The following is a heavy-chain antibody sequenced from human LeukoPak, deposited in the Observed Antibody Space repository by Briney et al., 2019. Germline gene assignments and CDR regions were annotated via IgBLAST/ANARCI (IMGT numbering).Heavy chain of an antibody. CDR1: GGSISSGGYS. Sequence: PSETLSLTCAVSGGSISSGGYSWSWIRQPPGKGLEWIGYIYHSGSTYYNPSLKSRVTISVDRSKNQFSLKLSSVTAADTAVYYCARGPGWDSSSYGWFDPWGQGTLVTVSS. V-gene: IGHV4-30-2*01. CDR2: IYHSGST. CDR3: ARGPGWDSSSYGWFDP. D-gene: IGHD3-22*01. J-gene: IGHJ5*02.